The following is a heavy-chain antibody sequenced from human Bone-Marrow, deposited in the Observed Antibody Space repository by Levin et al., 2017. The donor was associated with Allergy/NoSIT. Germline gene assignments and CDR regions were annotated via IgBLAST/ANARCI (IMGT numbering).Heavy chain of an antibody. D-gene: IGHD1-26*01. V-gene: IGHV4-34*01. CDR1: GGSFSGYY. J-gene: IGHJ4*02. Sequence: SCAVYGGSFSGYYWSWIRQPPGKGLEWIGEINHSGSTNYNPSLKSRVTISVDTSKNQFSLKLSSVTAADTAVYYCAREEELGYFDYWGQGTLVTVSS. CDR3: AREEELGYFDY. CDR2: INHSGST.